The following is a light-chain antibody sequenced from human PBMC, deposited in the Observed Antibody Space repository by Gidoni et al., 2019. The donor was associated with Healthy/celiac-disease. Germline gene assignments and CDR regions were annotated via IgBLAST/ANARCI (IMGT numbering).Light chain of an antibody. J-gene: IGKJ3*01. CDR1: QSVSSY. CDR3: QYRSNCPPLST. Sequence: EIVLTPSAATLSLSPGESATLSCRARQSVSSYLAWYKQKPGQAPRPLIYDASNRSSGLPARSGGSGPRTDFTLTTISLEPEDFAVYYSQYRSNCPPLSTFGPGTKVEIK. CDR2: DAS. V-gene: IGKV3-11*01.